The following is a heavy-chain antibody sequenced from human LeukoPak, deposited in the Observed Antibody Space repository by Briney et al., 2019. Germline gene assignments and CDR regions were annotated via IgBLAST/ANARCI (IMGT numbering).Heavy chain of an antibody. CDR1: GGSISSYY. D-gene: IGHD2-15*01. Sequence: PSETLSLTCTVSGGSISSYYWSWIRQPPGKGLEWIGEINHSGSTNYNPSLKSRVTISVDTSKNQFSLKLSSVTAADTAVYYCARGGLYCSGGSCPLWSDPWGQGTLVTVSS. V-gene: IGHV4-34*01. CDR2: INHSGST. J-gene: IGHJ5*02. CDR3: ARGGLYCSGGSCPLWSDP.